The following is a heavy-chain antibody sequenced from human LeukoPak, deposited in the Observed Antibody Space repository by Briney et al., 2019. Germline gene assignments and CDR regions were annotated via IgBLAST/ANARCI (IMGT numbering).Heavy chain of an antibody. V-gene: IGHV1-46*01. CDR3: ARGGEGSSSWYYFDY. CDR2: INPSGGST. J-gene: IGHJ4*02. CDR1: GYTFTSYY. D-gene: IGHD6-13*01. Sequence: ASVKVSCTASGYTFTSYYMHWVRQAPGQGLEWMGIINPSGGSTSYALKFQGRVTMTRDTSTSTVYMELSSLRSEDTAVYYCARGGEGSSSWYYFDYWGQGTLVTVSS.